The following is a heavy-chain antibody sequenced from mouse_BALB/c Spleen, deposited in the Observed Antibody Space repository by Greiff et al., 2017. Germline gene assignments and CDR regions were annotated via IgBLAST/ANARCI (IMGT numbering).Heavy chain of an antibody. CDR3: ARKVWSIHYYAMDY. J-gene: IGHJ4*01. CDR1: GFSLTSYG. Sequence: VMLVESGPGLVQPSQSLSITCTVSGFSLTSYGVHWVRQSPGKGLEWLGVIWSGGSTDYNAAFISRLSISKDNSKSQVFFKMNSLQANDTAIYYCARKVWSIHYYAMDYWGQGTSVTVSS. D-gene: IGHD2-10*02. V-gene: IGHV2-2*02. CDR2: IWSGGST.